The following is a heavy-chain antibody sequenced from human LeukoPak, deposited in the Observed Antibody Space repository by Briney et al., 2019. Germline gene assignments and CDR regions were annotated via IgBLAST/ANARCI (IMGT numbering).Heavy chain of an antibody. CDR2: IYYSGST. V-gene: IGHV4-59*01. CDR3: ARIGHEDYYFDY. Sequence: PSETLSLTCTGSGGSISRYYWSWSRQPPGKGLEWIGYIYYSGSTNYNPSLKSRVTISVDTSKNQFSLKLSSVTAADTAVYYCARIGHEDYYFDYWGQGTLVTVSS. CDR1: GGSISRYY. J-gene: IGHJ4*02.